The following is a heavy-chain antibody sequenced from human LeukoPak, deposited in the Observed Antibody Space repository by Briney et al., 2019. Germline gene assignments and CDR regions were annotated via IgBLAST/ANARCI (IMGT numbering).Heavy chain of an antibody. D-gene: IGHD4-23*01. CDR3: ARVSVTDYTDV. J-gene: IGHJ6*03. V-gene: IGHV3-20*04. Sequence: GGSLRLSCAASGFTFDDYGMSWVRQAPGKGLEWVSDINWKGGSTGYADSVRGRFTISRDNAKNSLYLQMNSLRAEDTALYYCARVSVTDYTDVWGKGTTVTVSS. CDR1: GFTFDDYG. CDR2: INWKGGST.